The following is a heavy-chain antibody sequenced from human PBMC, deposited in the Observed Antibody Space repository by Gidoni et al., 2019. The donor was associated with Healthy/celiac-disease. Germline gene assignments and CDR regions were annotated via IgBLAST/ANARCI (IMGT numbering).Heavy chain of an antibody. D-gene: IGHD3-22*01. J-gene: IGHJ4*02. Sequence: KGLEWVSGISWNSGSIGYADSVKGRFTISRDNAKNSLYLQMNSLRAEDTALYYCAKDSSYYYDSSGYYYFSYFDYWGQGTLVTVSS. CDR3: AKDSSYYYDSSGYYYFSYFDY. V-gene: IGHV3-9*01. CDR2: ISWNSGSI.